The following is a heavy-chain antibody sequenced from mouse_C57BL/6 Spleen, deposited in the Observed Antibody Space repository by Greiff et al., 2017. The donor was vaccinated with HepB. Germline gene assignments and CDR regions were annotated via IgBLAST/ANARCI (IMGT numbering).Heavy chain of an antibody. CDR2: INPNNGGT. J-gene: IGHJ1*03. V-gene: IGHV1-26*01. CDR1: GYTFTDYY. CDR3: ERDLRSWYFDV. D-gene: IGHD1-1*01. Sequence: VQLQQSGPELVKPGASVKISCKASGYTFTDYYMNWVKQSHGKSLEWIGDINPNNGGTSYNQKFKGKATLTVDKSSSTAYMELRSLTSEDSAVYYCERDLRSWYFDVWGKGTTVTVSS.